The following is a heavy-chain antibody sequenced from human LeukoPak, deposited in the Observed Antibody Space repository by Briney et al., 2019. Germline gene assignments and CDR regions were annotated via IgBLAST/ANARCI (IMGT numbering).Heavy chain of an antibody. V-gene: IGHV3-7*01. Sequence: PGGSLRLSCAASAFTFSGYWMSWVRQAPGKGLEWVANIKQDGSEKNYVDSVKGRFSISRDNAKNSLSLQMNSLRAEDTAVYYCARDRGSGCMDVRGKGTTVTVSS. CDR3: ARDRGSGCMDV. CDR2: IKQDGSEK. J-gene: IGHJ6*03. D-gene: IGHD3-10*01. CDR1: AFTFSGYW.